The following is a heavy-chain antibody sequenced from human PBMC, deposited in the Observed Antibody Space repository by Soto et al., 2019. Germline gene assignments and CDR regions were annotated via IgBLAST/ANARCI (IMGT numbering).Heavy chain of an antibody. Sequence: GGSLRLSCAASGFTFSSYAMSWVRQAPGKGLEWVSAIGDDVCNTVYADSVNGRFTISRDNSKNTLYLQMNSLRAEDTAVYYCARDLSGDYGALDTWGQGTMVTVSS. J-gene: IGHJ3*02. CDR2: IGDDVCNT. CDR1: GFTFSSYA. V-gene: IGHV3-23*01. CDR3: ARDLSGDYGALDT. D-gene: IGHD4-17*01.